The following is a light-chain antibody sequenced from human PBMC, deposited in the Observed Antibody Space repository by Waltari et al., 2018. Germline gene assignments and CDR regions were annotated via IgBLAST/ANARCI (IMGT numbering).Light chain of an antibody. CDR1: TSDVRIATL. J-gene: IGLJ3*02. V-gene: IGLV2-23*03. Sequence: QSVLTQPASMSGSPGQSITISCTFGTSDVRIATLLSWYQLQPGKAPKLPLFEGTKRPSGFSDRFSGSRSGNTASLTISGRQAEDEADYYCCSYEGNNIVLFGGGTTLTVL. CDR2: EGT. CDR3: CSYEGNNIVL.